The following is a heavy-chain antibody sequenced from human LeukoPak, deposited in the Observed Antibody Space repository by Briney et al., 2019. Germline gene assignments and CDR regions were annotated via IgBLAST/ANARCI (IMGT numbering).Heavy chain of an antibody. CDR2: IKQDGSEK. CDR1: GFTFSSYW. J-gene: IGHJ4*02. D-gene: IGHD3-16*02. Sequence: GGSLRLSCAASGFTFSSYWMSWVRQAPGKGLEWVANIKQDGSEKYYVDSVKGRFTISRDNSKNTLYLQMNSLRAEDTAVYYCAKDLGLRLGELSFGLDYCGQGTLVTVSS. V-gene: IGHV3-7*03. CDR3: AKDLGLRLGELSFGLDY.